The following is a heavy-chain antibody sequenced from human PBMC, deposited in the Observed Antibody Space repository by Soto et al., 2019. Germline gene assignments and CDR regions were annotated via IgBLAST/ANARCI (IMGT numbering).Heavy chain of an antibody. J-gene: IGHJ6*02. Sequence: ASVKVSCKASGYTFTGYYMHWVRQAPGQGLEWMGWINPNSGGTNYAQKFQGWVTMTRDTSISTAYMELSRLRSDDTAVYYCAREQVATYYYYGMDVWGQGTTVTAP. V-gene: IGHV1-2*04. D-gene: IGHD5-12*01. CDR1: GYTFTGYY. CDR3: AREQVATYYYYGMDV. CDR2: INPNSGGT.